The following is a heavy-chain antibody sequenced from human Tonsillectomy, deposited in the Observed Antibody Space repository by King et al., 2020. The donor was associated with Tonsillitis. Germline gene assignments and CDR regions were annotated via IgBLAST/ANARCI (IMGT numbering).Heavy chain of an antibody. V-gene: IGHV2-26*01. CDR1: GFSLSNARMG. CDR3: ARIQANSSGWYWYFDL. CDR2: IFSNDEK. J-gene: IGHJ2*01. D-gene: IGHD6-19*01. Sequence: ITLKESGPVLVKPPETLTLTCTVSGFSLSNARMGVSWIRQPPGKALEWLVHIFSNDEKSYNTSLKSRLTISKDTSKSQVVLTMTNMDPVDTATYYCARIQANSSGWYWYFDLWGSGTLVTVSS.